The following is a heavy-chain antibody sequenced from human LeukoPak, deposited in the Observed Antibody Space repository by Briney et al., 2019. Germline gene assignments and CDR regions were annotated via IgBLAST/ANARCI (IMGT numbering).Heavy chain of an antibody. CDR2: IYHSGST. CDR1: GGSISSSNW. D-gene: IGHD3-3*01. J-gene: IGHJ6*03. CDR3: ARVVSPPTISYYYYYMDV. Sequence: SSETLSLTCAVSGGSISSSNWWSWVRQPPGKGLEWIGEIYHSGSTNYNPSLKGRVTISVDKSKNQFSLKLSSVTAADTAVYYCARVVSPPTISYYYYYMDVWGKGTTVTVSS. V-gene: IGHV4-4*02.